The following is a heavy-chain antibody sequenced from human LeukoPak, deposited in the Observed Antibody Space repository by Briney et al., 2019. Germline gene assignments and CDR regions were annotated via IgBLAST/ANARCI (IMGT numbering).Heavy chain of an antibody. V-gene: IGHV4-38-2*02. CDR3: AREGATYYYDSRGYPPADY. D-gene: IGHD3-22*01. Sequence: SETLPLTCTVSGYSISSGYYWGWIRQPPGKGLEWIGSIYHSGSTYYNPSLKSRVTISVDTSKNQFSLKLSSVTAADTAVYYCAREGATYYYDSRGYPPADYWGQGTLVTVSS. CDR1: GYSISSGYY. CDR2: IYHSGST. J-gene: IGHJ4*02.